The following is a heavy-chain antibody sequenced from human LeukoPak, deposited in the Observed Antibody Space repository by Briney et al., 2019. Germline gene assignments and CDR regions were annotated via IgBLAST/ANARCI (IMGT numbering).Heavy chain of an antibody. CDR3: ARDYDFADDFDWLFHDAFDI. Sequence: PSETLSLTCTVSGGSISSSSYYWGWIRQPPGKGLEWIGRIYYSGSTYYNPSLKSRVTISVDTSKNQFSLKLSSVTAADTAVYYCARDYDFADDFDWLFHDAFDIWGQGTMVTVSS. V-gene: IGHV4-39*07. D-gene: IGHD3-9*01. CDR1: GGSISSSSYY. J-gene: IGHJ3*02. CDR2: IYYSGST.